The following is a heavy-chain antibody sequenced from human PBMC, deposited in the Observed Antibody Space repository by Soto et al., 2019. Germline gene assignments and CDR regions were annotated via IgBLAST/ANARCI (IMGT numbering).Heavy chain of an antibody. J-gene: IGHJ4*02. CDR2: IWCDGSNK. Sequence: QVQLVESGGGVVQPGRSLRLSCAASGFTFSSYGMHWVRQAPGKGLEWVAVIWCDGSNKYYADSVKGRFTISRDNSKNTLYLQMNSLRAEDTALYYCAKGARVVAASPTDYWGQGTLVTVSS. V-gene: IGHV3-33*06. D-gene: IGHD2-15*01. CDR3: AKGARVVAASPTDY. CDR1: GFTFSSYG.